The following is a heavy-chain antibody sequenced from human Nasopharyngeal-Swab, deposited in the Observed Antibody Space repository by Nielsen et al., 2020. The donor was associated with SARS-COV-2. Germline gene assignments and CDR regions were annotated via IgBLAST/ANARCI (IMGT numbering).Heavy chain of an antibody. V-gene: IGHV3-21*01. CDR2: ISSSNTYI. Sequence: WIRQPPGKGLEWVSSISSSNTYIYYADSVKGRFTVSRDNAKNSLYLQMSSLRTEDAAVYYCARSPYYDFWSGYYTRFDYWGRGTLVTVSS. CDR3: ARSPYYDFWSGYYTRFDY. J-gene: IGHJ4*02. D-gene: IGHD3-3*01.